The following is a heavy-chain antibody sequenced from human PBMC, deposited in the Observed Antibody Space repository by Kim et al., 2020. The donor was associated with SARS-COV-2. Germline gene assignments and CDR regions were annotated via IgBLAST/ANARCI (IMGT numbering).Heavy chain of an antibody. V-gene: IGHV3-7*03. D-gene: IGHD3-10*01. J-gene: IGHJ4*02. Sequence: GGSLRLSCVASGFTFSHYWMSWVRQAPGKGLEWVANINQDGSEKYYVDSVKGQFTISRDNAKNSVYLQMSSLRVEDTVVYYCARDQSGSTEWGQGALVTVSS. CDR3: ARDQSGSTE. CDR1: GFTFSHYW. CDR2: INQDGSEK.